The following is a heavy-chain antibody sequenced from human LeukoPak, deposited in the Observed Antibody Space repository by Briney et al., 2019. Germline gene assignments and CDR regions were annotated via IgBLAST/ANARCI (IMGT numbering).Heavy chain of an antibody. Sequence: PGGSLRLSCAACGFTFSSYAMSWLRQAPGKGLEWVSAISGSGGSTYYADSVKGRFTISRDNSKNTLYMQMNSLRAEDTAVYYCAKLTHGIAAAGNFDYWGQGTLVTVSS. J-gene: IGHJ4*02. D-gene: IGHD6-13*01. CDR2: ISGSGGST. V-gene: IGHV3-23*01. CDR3: AKLTHGIAAAGNFDY. CDR1: GFTFSSYA.